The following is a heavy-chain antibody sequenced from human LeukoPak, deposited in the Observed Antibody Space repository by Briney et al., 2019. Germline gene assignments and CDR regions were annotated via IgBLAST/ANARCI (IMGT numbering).Heavy chain of an antibody. J-gene: IGHJ4*02. D-gene: IGHD1-1*01. CDR1: GGSISSGDYY. CDR2: IYYRGST. CDR3: ARRTTGTGPFDY. Sequence: SQTLSLTCTVSGGSISSGDYYWSWIRQPPGKGLEWIAYIYYRGSTNYNPSLKSRVTISVDTSKNQFSLKLSSVTAADTAVYYCARRTTGTGPFDYWGQGTLVTVSS. V-gene: IGHV4-61*08.